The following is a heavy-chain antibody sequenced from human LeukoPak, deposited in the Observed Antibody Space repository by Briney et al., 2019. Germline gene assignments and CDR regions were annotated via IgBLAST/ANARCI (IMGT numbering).Heavy chain of an antibody. D-gene: IGHD4-11*01. CDR2: ISAHNGNT. Sequence: ASVKVSCKASGYIFTSYGIIWVRQAPGQGLQWMGWISAHNGNTNYAQKLQGRVTMTTDTSTSTVYMELRSLRSDDTAVYYCARAQTTLLLDYWGQRTLVTVSS. V-gene: IGHV1-18*01. CDR3: ARAQTTLLLDY. J-gene: IGHJ4*02. CDR1: GYIFTSYG.